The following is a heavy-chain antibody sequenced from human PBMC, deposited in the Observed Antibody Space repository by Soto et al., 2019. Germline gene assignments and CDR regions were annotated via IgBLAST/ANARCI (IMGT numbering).Heavy chain of an antibody. Sequence: GGSLRLSCAASRFTVSSHAIHWVGQAPGKGLEWVAVISHDGRQRHYVDSVKGRFTLSRDESDNTVYLQMNSLRPEDTAVYYCAKDVYFDSYYFDQWGQGTLATVSS. V-gene: IGHV3-30*04. CDR2: ISHDGRQR. J-gene: IGHJ4*02. D-gene: IGHD3-9*01. CDR3: AKDVYFDSYYFDQ. CDR1: RFTVSSHA.